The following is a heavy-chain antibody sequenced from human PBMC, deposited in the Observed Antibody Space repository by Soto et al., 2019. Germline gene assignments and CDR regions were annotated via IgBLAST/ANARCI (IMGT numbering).Heavy chain of an antibody. CDR3: ARGTRYCSGGSCSSYYMDV. CDR2: ISSSSSTI. V-gene: IGHV3-48*01. Sequence: PGCSMRLSSAASGGTFISYSMNWVRQATGKGLEWVSYISSSSSTIYYADSVKGRFTISRDNAKNSLYLQMNSLRAEDTAVYYCARGTRYCSGGSCSSYYMDVWGKGTTVTVSS. D-gene: IGHD2-15*01. J-gene: IGHJ6*03. CDR1: GGTFISYS.